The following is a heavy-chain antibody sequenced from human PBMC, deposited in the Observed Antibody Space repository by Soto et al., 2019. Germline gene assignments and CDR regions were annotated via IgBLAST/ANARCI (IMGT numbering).Heavy chain of an antibody. CDR1: GYTFTSYG. Sequence: ASVKVSCKASGYTFTSYGISWVRQAPGQGLEWMGWISAYNGNTNYAQKLQGRVTMTTDTSTSTAYMELRSLRSDDTAVYYCARDSNQPPGITGTIDAFDIWGQGTMVTVSS. J-gene: IGHJ3*02. D-gene: IGHD1-20*01. V-gene: IGHV1-18*01. CDR3: ARDSNQPPGITGTIDAFDI. CDR2: ISAYNGNT.